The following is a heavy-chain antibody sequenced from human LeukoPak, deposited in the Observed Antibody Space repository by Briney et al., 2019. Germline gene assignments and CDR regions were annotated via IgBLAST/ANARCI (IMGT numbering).Heavy chain of an antibody. CDR3: ARERTLTSCYDY. CDR2: ITAYNDNT. V-gene: IGHV1-18*01. D-gene: IGHD2-15*01. Sequence: ASVKVSCKASGYTFSNYLITWVRQAPGQGLEWMGWITAYNDNTNYSQNLQGRVTMTTDTSTTTAYMELRSLRSDDTAVYYCARERTLTSCYDYWGQGTLVTVSS. CDR1: GYTFSNYL. J-gene: IGHJ4*02.